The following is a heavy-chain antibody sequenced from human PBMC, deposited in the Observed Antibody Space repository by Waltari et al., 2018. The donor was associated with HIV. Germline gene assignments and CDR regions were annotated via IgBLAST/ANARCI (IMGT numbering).Heavy chain of an antibody. CDR2: INPDGNTI. V-gene: IGHV3-74*01. J-gene: IGHJ4*02. CDR3: VKDMFGEYDY. Sequence: EVQLVQSGGGCVEPGGSRRLACAASGFPLSRYWMHWVRQLPGQGLVWVARINPDGNTINYADSVRGRFTISRDYAKNTLYLQMNSLRDEDTAMYYCVKDMFGEYDYWGQGTLVTVSS. D-gene: IGHD3-10*02. CDR1: GFPLSRYW.